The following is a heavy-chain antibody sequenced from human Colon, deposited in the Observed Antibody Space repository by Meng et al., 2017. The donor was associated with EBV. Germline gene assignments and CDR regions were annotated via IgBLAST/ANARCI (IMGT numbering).Heavy chain of an antibody. CDR1: GGSMGSGNYY. D-gene: IGHD2-21*01. J-gene: IGHJ4*02. CDR3: ASFDHIPRRNYFDY. V-gene: IGHV4-30-4*01. CDR2: IHHSGSA. Sequence: QGTCPRLAEPSQTLSLTCSVSGGSMGSGNYYWGWIRQPPGKGLEWIGYIHHSGSAYYNPSLKSRVSISVDTSKNQFSLNLNSMTAADTAVYYCASFDHIPRRNYFDYWGQGTLVTVSS.